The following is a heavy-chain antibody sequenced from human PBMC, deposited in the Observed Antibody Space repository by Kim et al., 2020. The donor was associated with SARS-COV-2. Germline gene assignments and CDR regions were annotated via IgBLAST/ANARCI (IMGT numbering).Heavy chain of an antibody. V-gene: IGHV4-59*01. Sequence: SETLSLTCTVSGGSISSYYWSWIRQPPGKGLEWIGYIYYSGSTNYNPSLKSRVTISVDTSKNQFSLKLSSVTAADTAVYYCARVRKEAWFGDYQDYYYMDVWGKGTTVTVSS. J-gene: IGHJ6*03. CDR3: ARVRKEAWFGDYQDYYYMDV. D-gene: IGHD3-10*01. CDR2: IYYSGST. CDR1: GGSISSYY.